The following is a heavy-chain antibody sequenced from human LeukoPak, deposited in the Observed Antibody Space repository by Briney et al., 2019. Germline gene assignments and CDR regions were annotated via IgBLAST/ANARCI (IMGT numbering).Heavy chain of an antibody. J-gene: IGHJ4*02. V-gene: IGHV1-18*01. CDR2: ISGYNGNT. CDR1: GYTFTNYG. CDR3: ARDWSHGSGSYYVY. D-gene: IGHD3-10*01. Sequence: GASVKVSCKASGYTFTNYGINWVRQAPGQGLEWMGWISGYNGNTNYAQKLQGRVTMTTDTSTSTTYMELRSLRSDDTAVYYCARDWSHGSGSYYVYWGQGTLVTASS.